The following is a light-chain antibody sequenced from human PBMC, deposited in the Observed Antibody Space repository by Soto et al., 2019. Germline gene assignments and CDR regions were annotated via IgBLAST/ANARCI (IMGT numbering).Light chain of an antibody. CDR3: LQSYYTPLT. V-gene: IGKV1-39*01. CDR2: AAS. J-gene: IGKJ1*01. Sequence: DIQMTQSPSSLSASVGDRVTITCQASQSIDDYFSWYQQLPGRAPKLLIYAASHLQSWVPSRFRGSGYGTDFTLTISSLQPEDSATYYCLQSYYTPLTFGQGTKVEIK. CDR1: QSIDDY.